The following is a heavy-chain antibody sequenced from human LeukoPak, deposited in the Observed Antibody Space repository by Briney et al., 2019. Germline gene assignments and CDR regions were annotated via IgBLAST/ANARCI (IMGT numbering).Heavy chain of an antibody. CDR3: ARAGWVGPSDY. Sequence: GGSLRLSCAASGFTFSSYWMSWVRQAPGKGLEWVANIKQDGSEKYYVDSVKGRFTISRDNAKNSLYLQMNSLRAKDTAVYYCARAGWVGPSDYWGQGTLVTVSS. V-gene: IGHV3-7*03. D-gene: IGHD6-19*01. J-gene: IGHJ4*02. CDR1: GFTFSSYW. CDR2: IKQDGSEK.